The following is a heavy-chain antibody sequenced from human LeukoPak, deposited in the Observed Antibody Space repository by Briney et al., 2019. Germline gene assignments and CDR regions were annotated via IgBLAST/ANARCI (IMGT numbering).Heavy chain of an antibody. Sequence: GASVKVSCKASGYTFTRYGISWVRQAPGQGLEWMGIISPSGASTSYAQKFQGRVTMTRDTSTSTVYMELSSLRSEDTAVYYCARGGSYLSAFDIWGQGTLVTVSS. V-gene: IGHV1-46*01. CDR2: ISPSGAST. CDR1: GYTFTRYG. D-gene: IGHD1-26*01. CDR3: ARGGSYLSAFDI. J-gene: IGHJ4*02.